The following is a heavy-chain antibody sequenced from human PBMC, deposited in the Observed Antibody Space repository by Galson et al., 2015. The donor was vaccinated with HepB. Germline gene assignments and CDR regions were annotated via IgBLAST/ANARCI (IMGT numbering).Heavy chain of an antibody. V-gene: IGHV1-46*01. J-gene: IGHJ4*02. CDR2: INPSGGST. D-gene: IGHD1-7*01. Sequence: SVKVSCKASGYTFTTYYMHWVRQAPGQGLEWMGIINPSGGSTSYAQKFQGRVTMTRDTSTSTVYMEVSSLRSDDTAVYYCARAAQFLGNYDYWGQGTLVTVSS. CDR1: GYTFTTYY. CDR3: ARAAQFLGNYDY.